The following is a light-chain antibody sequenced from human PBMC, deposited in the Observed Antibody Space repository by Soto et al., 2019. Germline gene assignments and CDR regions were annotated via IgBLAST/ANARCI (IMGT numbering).Light chain of an antibody. CDR2: LGS. CDR1: QSLLHSNGYNY. J-gene: IGKJ4*01. CDR3: MQALQTLLT. V-gene: IGKV2-28*01. Sequence: DIVMTQSPLSLPVTPGEPASISCRSSQSLLHSNGYNYLDWYLQKPGQSPQLLIYLGSNRASGVPDRFSGSGSGPDFTLKISRVEAEDVGVYYCMQALQTLLTFGGGTKVEIQ.